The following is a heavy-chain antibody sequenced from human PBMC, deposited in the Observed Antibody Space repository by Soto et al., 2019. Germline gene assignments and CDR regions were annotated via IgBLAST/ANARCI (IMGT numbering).Heavy chain of an antibody. Sequence: ALVKVSCKASGYTLTTYVISWVRQAPGQGLEWMGWVSAYNGNTNYAQKHRGRVTMTTDTSTSTAYMELRSLRSDDTAVYYCSIAYSSEGFDYWGQGTLVTVSS. D-gene: IGHD6-19*01. J-gene: IGHJ4*02. CDR2: VSAYNGNT. CDR1: GYTLTTYV. CDR3: SIAYSSEGFDY. V-gene: IGHV1-18*01.